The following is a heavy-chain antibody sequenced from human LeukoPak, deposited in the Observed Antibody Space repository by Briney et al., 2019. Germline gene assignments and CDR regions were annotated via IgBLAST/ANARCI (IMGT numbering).Heavy chain of an antibody. CDR1: GFTFSSYA. Sequence: GGSLRLSCAASGFTFSSYAMSWVRQTPGKGLEWVSAISGSGDNTHYADSVMGRFTISRDNSKNTLYLQMNSLRAEDTAVYYCAKDYYDSSGYKRPYYFDYWGQGTLVTVSS. CDR3: AKDYYDSSGYKRPYYFDY. V-gene: IGHV3-23*01. D-gene: IGHD3-22*01. CDR2: ISGSGDNT. J-gene: IGHJ4*02.